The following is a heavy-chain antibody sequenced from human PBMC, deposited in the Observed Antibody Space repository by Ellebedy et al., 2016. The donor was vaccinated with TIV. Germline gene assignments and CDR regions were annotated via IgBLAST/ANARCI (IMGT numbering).Heavy chain of an antibody. D-gene: IGHD2-8*01. Sequence: GESLKISCAASGFTFSSYAMHWVRQAPGKGLEWVAVISYDGSNKYYADSVKGRFTISRDNSKNTLYLQMNSLRAEDTAVYYCSRDGATIPLMVSGYGMDVWGRGTTVTVSS. CDR2: ISYDGSNK. J-gene: IGHJ6*02. CDR3: SRDGATIPLMVSGYGMDV. V-gene: IGHV3-30-3*01. CDR1: GFTFSSYA.